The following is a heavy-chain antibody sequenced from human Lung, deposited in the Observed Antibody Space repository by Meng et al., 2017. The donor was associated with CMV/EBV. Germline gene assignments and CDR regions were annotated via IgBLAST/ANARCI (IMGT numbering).Heavy chain of an antibody. D-gene: IGHD5-12*01. CDR2: IRSKANSYTT. V-gene: IGHV3-73*01. Sequence: GGSLRLSCAASGFTFSGSAMLWVRQASGKGLEWVGRIRSKANSYTTAYAASVKGRFTISRDDSKNTAYLQMNSLKTEDTAVYYCTPLPETGNDGGYWGQGNXVTVDS. J-gene: IGHJ4*02. CDR3: TPLPETGNDGGY. CDR1: GFTFSGSA.